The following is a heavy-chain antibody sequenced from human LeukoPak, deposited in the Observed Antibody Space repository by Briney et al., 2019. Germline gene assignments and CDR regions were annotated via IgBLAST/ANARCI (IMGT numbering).Heavy chain of an antibody. CDR1: GSRFTSYW. CDR3: ARLAGYSSSYYYYMDV. CDR2: IYPGDSDT. J-gene: IGHJ6*03. V-gene: IGHV5-51*01. D-gene: IGHD6-6*01. Sequence: GESLKISCKGSGSRFTSYWIGWVRQMPGKGLEWVGIIYPGDSDTRYSPSFQGQVTISADKSISTAYLQWSSLKASDTAMYYCARLAGYSSSYYYYMDVWGKGTTVTVSS.